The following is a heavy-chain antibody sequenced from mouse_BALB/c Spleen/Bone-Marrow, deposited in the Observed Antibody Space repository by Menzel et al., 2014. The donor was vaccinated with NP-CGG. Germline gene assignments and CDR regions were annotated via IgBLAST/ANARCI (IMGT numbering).Heavy chain of an antibody. J-gene: IGHJ2*01. CDR2: INPYNGDT. D-gene: IGHD1-1*01. Sequence: EVKLMESGPELVKPGASVKISCKASGYSFTGYFMNWVMQSHGKSLEWIGRINPYNGDTFYNQKFKGKATLTVDKSSSTALMELRSLASEDSAVYYCARSGYYGSSYFDYWGQGTTLTVSS. CDR1: GYSFTGYF. CDR3: ARSGYYGSSYFDY. V-gene: IGHV1-20*02.